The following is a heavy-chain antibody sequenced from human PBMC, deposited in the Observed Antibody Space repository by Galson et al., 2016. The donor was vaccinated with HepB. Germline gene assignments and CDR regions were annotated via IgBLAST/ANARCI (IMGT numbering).Heavy chain of an antibody. D-gene: IGHD6-19*01. Sequence: SLRLSCAASGFIFRDFSMHWIRQTPGKGLEWMAVITDDGVTQHYADSLKGRITISRDNSNNTLYLEMSSLRPDDTAVYYCARGLGRISWSFDYWGQRTLVTVSS. V-gene: IGHV3-30*04. CDR2: ITDDGVTQ. CDR3: ARGLGRISWSFDY. J-gene: IGHJ4*02. CDR1: GFIFRDFS.